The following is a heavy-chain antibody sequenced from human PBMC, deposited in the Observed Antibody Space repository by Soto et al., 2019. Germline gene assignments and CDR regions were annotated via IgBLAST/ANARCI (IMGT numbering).Heavy chain of an antibody. J-gene: IGHJ4*02. CDR3: AITLGDIVVVPAAALLPSSEFDY. CDR2: IIPILGIT. Sequence: QVQLVQSGAEVKKPGSSVKVSCKASGGTFSSYTISWVRQAPGQGLEWMGRIIPILGITNYAQKFQGRVTITADKSTSTAYMELSSLRSEDTAVYYCAITLGDIVVVPAAALLPSSEFDYWGQGTLVTVSS. CDR1: GGTFSSYT. V-gene: IGHV1-69*02. D-gene: IGHD2-2*01.